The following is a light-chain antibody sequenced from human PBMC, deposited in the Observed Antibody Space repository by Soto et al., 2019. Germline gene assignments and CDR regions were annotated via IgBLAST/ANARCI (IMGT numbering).Light chain of an antibody. CDR2: AAS. CDR3: LQHNSYPRT. V-gene: IGKV1-39*01. J-gene: IGKJ1*01. Sequence: DIQMTQSPSSLSASVGDRVTITCRASQSISSYLNWYQQKPGKAPKLLIYAASSLQSGVPSRFSGSGSGTDFTLTISSLQPEDFVTYYCLQHNSYPRTFGQGTKVDIK. CDR1: QSISSY.